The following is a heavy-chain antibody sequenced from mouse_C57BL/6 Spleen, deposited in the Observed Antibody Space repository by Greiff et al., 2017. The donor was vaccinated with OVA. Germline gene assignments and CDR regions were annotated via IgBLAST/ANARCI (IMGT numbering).Heavy chain of an antibody. V-gene: IGHV1-20*01. Sequence: EVQLQQSGPELVKPGDSVKISCKASGYSFTGYFMNWVMQSHGKSLEWIGRINPYNGDTFYNQKFKGKATLTVDKSSSTAHMELRSLTSEDSAVYKCARSYGSSYAMGYWGQGASVTVSS. CDR2: INPYNGDT. CDR1: GYSFTGYF. J-gene: IGHJ4*01. D-gene: IGHD1-1*01. CDR3: ARSYGSSYAMGY.